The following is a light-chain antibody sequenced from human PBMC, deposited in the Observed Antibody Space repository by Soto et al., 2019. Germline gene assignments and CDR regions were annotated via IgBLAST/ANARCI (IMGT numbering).Light chain of an antibody. CDR1: ENLRTF. Sequence: EIVLTQSPATLSLSPGERATLSCRATENLRTFLAWYQQKAGQAPRLLIYDASNRATGIPDRFRGSGSGTDFTLTISRLEPEDFAVYYCQHRFNWPWTFGQGTKVDIK. CDR2: DAS. V-gene: IGKV3-11*01. CDR3: QHRFNWPWT. J-gene: IGKJ1*01.